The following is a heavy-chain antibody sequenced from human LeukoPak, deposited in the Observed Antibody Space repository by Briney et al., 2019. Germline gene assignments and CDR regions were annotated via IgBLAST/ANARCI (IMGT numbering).Heavy chain of an antibody. J-gene: IGHJ4*02. D-gene: IGHD2-8*01. V-gene: IGHV4-34*01. CDR3: ARAPYCTNGVCYSYYFDY. CDR1: GGSFSGYY. Sequence: SETLSLTCAVYGGSFSGYYWSWIRQPPGKGLEWIGEINHSGSTNYNPSLKSRVTISVDTSKNQFSLKLSSVTAADTAVYYCARAPYCTNGVCYSYYFDYWGQGTLVTVSS. CDR2: INHSGST.